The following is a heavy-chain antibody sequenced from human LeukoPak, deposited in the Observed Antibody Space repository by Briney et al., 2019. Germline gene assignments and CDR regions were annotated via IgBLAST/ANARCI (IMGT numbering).Heavy chain of an antibody. D-gene: IGHD6-19*01. J-gene: IGHJ5*02. CDR2: IKQDGSEK. CDR3: ARDYSSGWYESVNWFDP. CDR1: GFTFSSYW. Sequence: PGGSLRLSCAASGFTFSSYWMSWVRQAPGKGLEWVANIKQDGSEKYYVDSVKGRFTISRDNAKNSLYLQMNSLRAEDTAVYYCARDYSSGWYESVNWFDPWGQGTLVTVSS. V-gene: IGHV3-7*01.